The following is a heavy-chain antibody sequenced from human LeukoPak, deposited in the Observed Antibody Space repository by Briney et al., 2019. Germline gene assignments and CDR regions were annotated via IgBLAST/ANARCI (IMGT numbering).Heavy chain of an antibody. V-gene: IGHV3-72*01. CDR1: GFTFSDHY. J-gene: IGHJ4*02. CDR2: TRNKAYRYTT. Sequence: GGSLRLSCVASGFTFSDHYMDWVRQAPGKELEWVGRTRNKAYRYTTEYAASVKGRFTISRDDSKNSLYLQMTSLKTEDTAVYYCARVYSSSWSGSYFDYWGQGSQVTVSS. CDR3: ARVYSSSWSGSYFDY. D-gene: IGHD6-13*01.